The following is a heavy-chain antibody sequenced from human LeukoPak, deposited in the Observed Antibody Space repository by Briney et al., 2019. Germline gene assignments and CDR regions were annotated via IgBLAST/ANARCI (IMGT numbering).Heavy chain of an antibody. CDR2: IRYDGSNK. V-gene: IGHV3-30*02. CDR3: AKDLGIAARPADY. Sequence: GGSLRLSCAASGFTFSSYGMHWVRQAPGKGLEWVAFIRYDGSNKYYADSVKGRFTISRDNSKNTLYLQMNSLRAEDTAVYYCAKDLGIAARPADYWGQGTLVTVSS. CDR1: GFTFSSYG. D-gene: IGHD6-6*01. J-gene: IGHJ4*02.